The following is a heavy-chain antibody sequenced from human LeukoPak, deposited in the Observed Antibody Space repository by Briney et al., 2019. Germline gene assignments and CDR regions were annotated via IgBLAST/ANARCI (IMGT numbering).Heavy chain of an antibody. CDR2: ISGSGGST. CDR1: GFTFSSYA. J-gene: IGHJ4*02. V-gene: IGHV3-23*01. D-gene: IGHD2-15*01. Sequence: GGSLRLSCAASGFTFSSYAMSWVRQAPGKGLEWVSAISGSGGSTYYADSVKGRFTISRDNSKNTLYLQMNSLRAEDTAVYYCANGDTKGYCSGGSCYDSFDYWGQGTLVTVSS. CDR3: ANGDTKGYCSGGSCYDSFDY.